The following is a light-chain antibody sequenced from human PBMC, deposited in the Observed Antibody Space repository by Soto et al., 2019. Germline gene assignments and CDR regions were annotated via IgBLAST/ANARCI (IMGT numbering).Light chain of an antibody. V-gene: IGKV3-20*01. CDR1: QPINDEY. CDR2: ATS. Sequence: IVFTESPGTLSLSTGETATLSCMASQPINDEYLAWYQQKPGRAPRLLISATSSRATGVPNRFSGSGSGADFTLTISRLEPDDFAVYYCQQYDPSPWTFGPGTKVEIK. J-gene: IGKJ1*01. CDR3: QQYDPSPWT.